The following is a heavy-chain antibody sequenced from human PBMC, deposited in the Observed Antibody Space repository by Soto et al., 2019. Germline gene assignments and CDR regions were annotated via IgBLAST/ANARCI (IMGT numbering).Heavy chain of an antibody. J-gene: IGHJ4*02. D-gene: IGHD2-2*01. CDR3: ARVTGGGSCSSTSCGLTIDY. CDR1: GGSISSGDYY. CDR2: IYYSGST. Sequence: QVQLQESGPGLVKPSQTLSLTCTVSGGSISSGDYYWSWIRQPPGKGLEWIGYIYYSGSTNYNPSLKSRVTISVDTSKNQFSLKLSSATAADTAVYYCARVTGGGSCSSTSCGLTIDYWGQGTLVTVSS. V-gene: IGHV4-30-4*01.